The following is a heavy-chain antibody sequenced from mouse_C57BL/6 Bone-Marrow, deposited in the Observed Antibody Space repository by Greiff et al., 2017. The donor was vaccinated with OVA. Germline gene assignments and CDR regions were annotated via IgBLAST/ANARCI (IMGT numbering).Heavy chain of an antibody. CDR1: GYTFTDYY. V-gene: IGHV1-75*01. J-gene: IGHJ2*01. CDR2: IFPGSGST. CDR3: ARWGTTVVATRDYFDY. Sequence: VQLQQSGPELVKPGASVKISCKASGYTFTDYYINWVKQRPGQGLEWIGWIFPGSGSTYYNEKFKGKATLTVDKSSSTAYMLLSSLTSEDSAVYFCARWGTTVVATRDYFDYWGQGTTLTVSS. D-gene: IGHD1-1*01.